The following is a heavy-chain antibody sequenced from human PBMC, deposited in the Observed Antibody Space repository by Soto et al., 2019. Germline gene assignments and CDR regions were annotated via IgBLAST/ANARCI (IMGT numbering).Heavy chain of an antibody. CDR3: AKPSGSDWSYLYFDY. J-gene: IGHJ4*02. D-gene: IGHD1-7*01. CDR1: RFTFSTYA. CDR2: ISDSGSRI. V-gene: IGHV3-23*01. Sequence: GGSLRLSCAASRFTFSTYAMSWVRQAPGKGLEWVSVISDSGSRIYYADSVKGRFTISRDNSKNTLYLQMNSLRAEDTAVYYCAKPSGSDWSYLYFDYWGQGTLVTVSS.